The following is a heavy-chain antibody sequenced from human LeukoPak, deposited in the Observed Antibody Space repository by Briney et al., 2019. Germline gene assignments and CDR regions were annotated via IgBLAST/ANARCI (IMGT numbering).Heavy chain of an antibody. CDR3: ARQAAVAGPGIDY. CDR2: IYPSDSDT. CDR1: GYSFSTYW. J-gene: IGHJ4*02. Sequence: GESLKISCKGSGYSFSTYWIGWVRQMPGKGLEWMGIIYPSDSDTRYSPSFRGQVTISADKSISTAYLQWSSLKASDTAIYYCARQAAVAGPGIDYWGQGTLVTVSS. V-gene: IGHV5-51*01. D-gene: IGHD6-19*01.